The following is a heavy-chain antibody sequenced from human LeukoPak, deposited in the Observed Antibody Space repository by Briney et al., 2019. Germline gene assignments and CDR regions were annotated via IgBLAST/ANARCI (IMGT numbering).Heavy chain of an antibody. Sequence: SQSLSLTCAVSGDSFSSNSVAWNWIRQTPSRGLEWLGRTYYRSKWYIEYAESVRSRMTINADTSKNQFSLQLNSVSPEDTAVYYCAREREHSFDYWGQGILVTVSS. V-gene: IGHV6-1*01. CDR1: GDSFSSNSVA. CDR2: TYYRSKWYI. J-gene: IGHJ4*02. CDR3: AREREHSFDY. D-gene: IGHD1/OR15-1a*01.